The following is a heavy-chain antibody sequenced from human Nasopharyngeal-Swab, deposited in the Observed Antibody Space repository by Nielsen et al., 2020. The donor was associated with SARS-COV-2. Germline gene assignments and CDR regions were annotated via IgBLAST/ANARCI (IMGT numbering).Heavy chain of an antibody. V-gene: IGHV1-18*04. CDR2: ISAYNGNT. CDR1: GYTFTSYG. CDR3: ARDAWGSGWFVDAFDI. D-gene: IGHD6-19*01. J-gene: IGHJ3*02. Sequence: ASVKVSCKASGYTFTSYGISWVRQAPGQGLEWMGWISAYNGNTNYAQKLQGRVTMTTDTSTSTAYMELRSLRSDDTAVYYCARDAWGSGWFVDAFDIRGQGTMVTVSS.